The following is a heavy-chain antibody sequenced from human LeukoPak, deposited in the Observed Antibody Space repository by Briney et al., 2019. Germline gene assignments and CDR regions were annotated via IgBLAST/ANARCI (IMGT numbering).Heavy chain of an antibody. Sequence: GSLRLSCAASGFTLSSYSMNWVRQAPGKGLEWVSSISSSSSYVYYADSVKGRFTISRDNAKNSPYLQMNSLRAEDTAVYYCARALWYMYYFDYWGQGTLVTVSS. D-gene: IGHD2-8*02. V-gene: IGHV3-21*01. CDR2: ISSSSSYV. CDR1: GFTLSSYS. CDR3: ARALWYMYYFDY. J-gene: IGHJ4*02.